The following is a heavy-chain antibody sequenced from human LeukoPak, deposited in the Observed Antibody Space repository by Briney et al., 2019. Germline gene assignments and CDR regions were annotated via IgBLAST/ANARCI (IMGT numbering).Heavy chain of an antibody. J-gene: IGHJ5*02. Sequence: KPSETLSLTCTVSGGSISSYYWSWIRQPPGKGLEWIGYIYYSGSTNYNPSLKSRVTISVDTSKNQFSLKLSSVTAADTAVYYCARERTTHWFDPWGQGTLVTVSS. V-gene: IGHV4-59*01. CDR1: GGSISSYY. CDR3: ARERTTHWFDP. D-gene: IGHD2-15*01. CDR2: IYYSGST.